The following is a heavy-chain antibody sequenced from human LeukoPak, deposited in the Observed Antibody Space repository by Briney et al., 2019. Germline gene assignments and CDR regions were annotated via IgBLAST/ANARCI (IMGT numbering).Heavy chain of an antibody. CDR2: IHHSGST. J-gene: IGHJ5*02. V-gene: IGHV4-34*01. Sequence: SETLSLTCAVYGGSFSGYYWSWIRQPPGKGLEWIAEIHHSGSTNYNPSLKSRVTISLDTSNNQFSLRLNSVTAADTAVYYCARGIRKLDPWGQGTLVTVSS. CDR3: ARGIRKLDP. CDR1: GGSFSGYY.